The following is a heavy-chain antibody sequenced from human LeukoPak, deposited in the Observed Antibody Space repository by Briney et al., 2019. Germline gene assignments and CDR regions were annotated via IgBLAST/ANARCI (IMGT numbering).Heavy chain of an antibody. Sequence: SVKVSCKASGFTFTSSAVQWVRQARGQRLEWIGWIVVGSGNTNYAQKFQERVTITRDMSTSTAYMELSSLRSEDTAVYYCAAGARGDYGDYYFDYWGQGTLVTVSS. CDR1: GFTFTSSA. D-gene: IGHD4-17*01. V-gene: IGHV1-58*01. CDR3: AAGARGDYGDYYFDY. J-gene: IGHJ4*02. CDR2: IVVGSGNT.